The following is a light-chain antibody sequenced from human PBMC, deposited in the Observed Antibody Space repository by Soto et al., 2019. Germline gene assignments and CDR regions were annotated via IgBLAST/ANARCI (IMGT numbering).Light chain of an antibody. V-gene: IGLV2-14*01. CDR1: SSDVGGHNY. CDR2: EVS. CDR3: DSYTSSRAYV. J-gene: IGLJ1*01. Sequence: QSALTQPASVSGSPGQSITISCTGTSSDVGGHNYVSWYQQHPGRAPKLMIYEVSNRPSGVSNRFSGSKSGNTASLTISGLQAEDEADYYCDSYTSSRAYVFGIGTKLTVL.